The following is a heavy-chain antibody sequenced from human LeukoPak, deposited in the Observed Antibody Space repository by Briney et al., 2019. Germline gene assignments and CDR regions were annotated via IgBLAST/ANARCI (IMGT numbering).Heavy chain of an antibody. D-gene: IGHD6-19*01. J-gene: IGHJ4*02. Sequence: GASVKVSCKASGGTFSSYAISWVRQAPGQGLEWMGRIIPILGIANYAQKFQGRVTITADKSTSTAYMELSSLRSEDTAVYYCARETKQWLVRGHDVDYWGQGTLVTVSS. CDR2: IIPILGIA. CDR1: GGTFSSYA. CDR3: ARETKQWLVRGHDVDY. V-gene: IGHV1-69*04.